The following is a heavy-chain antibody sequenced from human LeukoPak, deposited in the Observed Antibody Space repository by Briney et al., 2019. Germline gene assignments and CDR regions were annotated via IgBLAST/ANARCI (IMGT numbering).Heavy chain of an antibody. CDR2: IKQDGSEK. D-gene: IGHD3-22*01. CDR3: ARSRTYYCDSSGKKYYFDY. CDR1: GFTFSSYW. V-gene: IGHV3-7*01. J-gene: IGHJ4*02. Sequence: GGSLRLSCAASGFTFSSYWMSWVRQAPGKGLEWVANIKQDGSEKYYVDSVKGRFTISRDNAKNSLYLQMNSLRAEDTVVYYCARSRTYYCDSSGKKYYFDYWGQGTLVTVSS.